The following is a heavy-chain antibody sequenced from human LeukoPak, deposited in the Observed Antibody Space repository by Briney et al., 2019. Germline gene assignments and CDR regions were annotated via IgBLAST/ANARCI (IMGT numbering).Heavy chain of an antibody. D-gene: IGHD6-19*01. Sequence: GGSLRLSCAASGFTFSSHAMSWVRQALGKGPKWVSGINDSGDYTYYTDSVKGRFTISRDNSKNTVYLQMNSLRADDTAVYYCANSLELAVGGIDYWGQGTLVTVSS. CDR3: ANSLELAVGGIDY. V-gene: IGHV3-23*01. CDR2: INDSGDYT. J-gene: IGHJ4*02. CDR1: GFTFSSHA.